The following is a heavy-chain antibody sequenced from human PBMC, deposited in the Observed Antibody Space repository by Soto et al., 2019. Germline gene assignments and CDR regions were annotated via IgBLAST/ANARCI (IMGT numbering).Heavy chain of an antibody. CDR1: GGSISSGGYY. CDR3: ARDRGEMATITPYYYHGMDV. Sequence: TLSLTCAVSGGSISSGGYYWSWIRQHPGKGLEWIGYIYYSGSTYYNPSLKSRVTISVDTSKNQFSLKLSSVTAADTAVYSCARDRGEMATITPYYYHGMDVCGQGTTVTVSS. J-gene: IGHJ6*02. CDR2: IYYSGST. D-gene: IGHD5-12*01. V-gene: IGHV4-31*11.